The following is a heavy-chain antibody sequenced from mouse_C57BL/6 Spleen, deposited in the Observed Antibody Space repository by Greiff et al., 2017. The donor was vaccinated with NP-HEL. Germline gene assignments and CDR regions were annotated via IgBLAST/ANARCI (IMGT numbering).Heavy chain of an antibody. CDR3: ARGGLRRGDWYFDV. CDR1: GYTFTDYN. CDR2: INPNNGGT. D-gene: IGHD2-2*01. J-gene: IGHJ1*03. V-gene: IGHV1-18*01. Sequence: EVKLQQSGPELVKPGASVKIPCKASGYTFTDYNMDWVKQSHGKSLEWIGDINPNNGGTIYNQKFKGKATLTVDKSSSTAYMELRSLTSEDTAVYYCARGGLRRGDWYFDVWGTGTTVTVSS.